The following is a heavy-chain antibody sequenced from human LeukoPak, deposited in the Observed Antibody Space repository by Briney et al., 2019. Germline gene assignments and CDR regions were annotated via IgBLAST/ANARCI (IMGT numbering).Heavy chain of an antibody. V-gene: IGHV3-74*01. CDR1: GFTFSSYW. D-gene: IGHD2-2*01. Sequence: GGSLRLSCAASGFTFSSYWMHWVRQAPGKGLVWVSRINSDGSSTSYADSVKGRFTISRDNAKNTLYLQMNSLRAEDTAVYYCARDLEGYCSSTSCYHAHYWGQGTLVTVSS. J-gene: IGHJ4*02. CDR2: INSDGSST. CDR3: ARDLEGYCSSTSCYHAHY.